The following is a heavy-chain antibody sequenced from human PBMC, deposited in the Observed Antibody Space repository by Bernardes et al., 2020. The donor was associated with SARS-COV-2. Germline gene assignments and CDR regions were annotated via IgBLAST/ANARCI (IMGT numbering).Heavy chain of an antibody. Sequence: GESLKISCKGSRYSFSSYWIGWVRQMSGKGLEWMGIIYPGDSDTRYSPSFQGQVTISADKSVSTVYLQWRSLKASDTAMYYCVRHGYSYALGFWGQGTMVTVSS. CDR1: RYSFSSYW. J-gene: IGHJ3*01. CDR2: IYPGDSDT. CDR3: VRHGYSYALGF. V-gene: IGHV5-51*01. D-gene: IGHD5-18*01.